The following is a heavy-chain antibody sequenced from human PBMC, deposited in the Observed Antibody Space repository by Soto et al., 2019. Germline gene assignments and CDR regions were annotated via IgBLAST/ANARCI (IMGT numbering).Heavy chain of an antibody. V-gene: IGHV3-48*02. J-gene: IGHJ4*02. CDR3: ARYITIFGVVPGY. CDR1: GFTFSSYS. CDR2: ISSSSSTI. D-gene: IGHD3-3*01. Sequence: GESLRLSCAASGFTFSSYSMNWVRQAPVKGLEWVSYISSSSSTIYYADSVKGRFTISRDNAKNSLYLQMNILRDEDTAVYYCARYITIFGVVPGYWGQGT.